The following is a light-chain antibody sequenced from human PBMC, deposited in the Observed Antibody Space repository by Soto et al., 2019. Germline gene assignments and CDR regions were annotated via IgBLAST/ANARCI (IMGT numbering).Light chain of an antibody. CDR2: AAS. Sequence: DIQMTQSPSSLSVSVGDRVTITCRASQGISNYLAWYQQRPGKVPKLLIYAASTLQSGFPSRFSGSGSGTDFTLTISSLLPDDVATYYCQKYNSAPYTFGQGTKLEIK. CDR1: QGISNY. V-gene: IGKV1-27*01. J-gene: IGKJ2*01. CDR3: QKYNSAPYT.